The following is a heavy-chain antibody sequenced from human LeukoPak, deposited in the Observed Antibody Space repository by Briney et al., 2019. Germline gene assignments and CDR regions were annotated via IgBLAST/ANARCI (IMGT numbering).Heavy chain of an antibody. Sequence: GGSLRLSCAASGFTFSSYAMHWVRQAPGKGLEWVAVTSSDGNINYYADSVKGRFTISRDNSKNTLYLQMNSLRGEDTGVYYCARDPVPATARHFDYWGQATLVTVSS. CDR2: TSSDGNIN. D-gene: IGHD1-1*01. CDR3: ARDPVPATARHFDY. J-gene: IGHJ4*02. V-gene: IGHV3-30-3*01. CDR1: GFTFSSYA.